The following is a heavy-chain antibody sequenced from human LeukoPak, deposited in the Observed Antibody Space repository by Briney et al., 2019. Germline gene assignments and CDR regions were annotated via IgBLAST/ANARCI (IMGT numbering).Heavy chain of an antibody. D-gene: IGHD3-16*01. V-gene: IGHV4-34*01. CDR1: GGSFSGYY. CDR3: ARVGVEGVNYFDY. CDR2: IYHSGST. Sequence: PSETLSLTCAVYGGSFSGYYWSWIRQPPGKGLEWIGYIYHSGSTYYNPSLKSRVTISVDRSKNQFSLKLSSVTAADTAVYYCARVGVEGVNYFDYWGQGTLVTVSS. J-gene: IGHJ4*02.